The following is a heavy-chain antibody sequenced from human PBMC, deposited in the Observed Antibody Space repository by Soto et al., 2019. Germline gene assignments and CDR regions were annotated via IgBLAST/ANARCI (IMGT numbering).Heavy chain of an antibody. V-gene: IGHV1-69*09. J-gene: IGHJ4*02. Sequence: QVQLVQSGAEVKKPESSVKVSCKTSGGTFVRHVISWVRQAPGQGPEWMGKINPLSGISNYAQKFQDRVTFTADTDSSTAYMELSSLRSDDPAVYYCATPACAATWCSPSHNLDHWGQGTRVTVSS. D-gene: IGHD2-2*01. CDR1: GGTFVRHV. CDR3: ATPACAATWCSPSHNLDH. CDR2: INPLSGIS.